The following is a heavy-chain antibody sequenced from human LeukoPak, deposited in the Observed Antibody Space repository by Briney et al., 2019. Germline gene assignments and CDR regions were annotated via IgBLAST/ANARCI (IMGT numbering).Heavy chain of an antibody. J-gene: IGHJ6*02. CDR3: ARELMSTVTYYYSGVNV. CDR1: GYTFTDYY. CDR2: INPKNGGT. Sequence: ASVKVSCKASGYTFTDYYVHWVRQAPRQGLEWMGWINPKNGGTTYARNFQGRVTMTRDTSISTAYMDLSSLRSDDTAVYYCARELMSTVTYYYSGVNVWGQGTTITVSS. D-gene: IGHD4-11*01. V-gene: IGHV1-2*02.